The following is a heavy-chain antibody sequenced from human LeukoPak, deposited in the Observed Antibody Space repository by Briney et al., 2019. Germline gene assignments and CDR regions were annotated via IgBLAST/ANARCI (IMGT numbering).Heavy chain of an antibody. J-gene: IGHJ4*02. CDR3: ARVYCSGGSCYGEVFDY. Sequence: GASVKVSCKASGYIFTNYYLHWVRQAPGQGLEWVGIINPGDASTSYAQKFQGSVTMTRDTSTSTVYMDLSSLRSEDTAMYYCARVYCSGGSCYGEVFDYWGQGTLVTVSS. V-gene: IGHV1-46*01. D-gene: IGHD2-15*01. CDR2: INPGDAST. CDR1: GYIFTNYY.